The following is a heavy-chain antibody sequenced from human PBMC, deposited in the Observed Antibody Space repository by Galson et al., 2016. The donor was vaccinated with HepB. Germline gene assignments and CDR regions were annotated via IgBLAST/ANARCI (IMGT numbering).Heavy chain of an antibody. D-gene: IGHD2-8*01. CDR3: ARDLLVFCTHGACSDGPGGSYWYFGL. Sequence: SETLSLTCNVSGGSMKNSYWNWLRQPPGKGMEWIGYIHVSGSTKYNPFLRSQVTMSVDTSKNQFSLTLKSVTDADTAVYYCARDLLVFCTHGACSDGPGGSYWYFGLWGRGTLVTVSS. V-gene: IGHV4-59*01. CDR1: GGSMKNSY. CDR2: IHVSGST. J-gene: IGHJ2*01.